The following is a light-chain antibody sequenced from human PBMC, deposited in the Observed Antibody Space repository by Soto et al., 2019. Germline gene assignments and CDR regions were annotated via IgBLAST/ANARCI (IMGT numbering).Light chain of an antibody. V-gene: IGLV2-14*01. J-gene: IGLJ1*01. CDR1: SSDVGDYNY. Sequence: QSALTQPASVSGSPGQSITISCTGTSSDVGDYNYVSWYQHHPGKAPKLMIYEVSNRPSGVSNRFSGSKSANTASLTISGLQAEDEADYYYSSYTTSSTLVFGTGTKVTVL. CDR2: EVS. CDR3: SSYTTSSTLV.